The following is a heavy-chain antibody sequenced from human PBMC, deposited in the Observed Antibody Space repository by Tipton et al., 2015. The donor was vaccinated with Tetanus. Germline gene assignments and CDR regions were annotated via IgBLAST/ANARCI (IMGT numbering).Heavy chain of an antibody. D-gene: IGHD3-16*01. CDR1: GASINNSPYF. CDR3: ARDQGGGRVARLNWFDP. J-gene: IGHJ5*02. CDR2: IYYSGST. Sequence: TLSLTCTVSGASINNSPYFWNWIRQLPGKGLEWIGYIYYSGSTFYNPSLKSRLSMLVDTSKNQFSLKLSAVTAADTALYFCARDQGGGRVARLNWFDPWGQGILVTVSS. V-gene: IGHV4-31*03.